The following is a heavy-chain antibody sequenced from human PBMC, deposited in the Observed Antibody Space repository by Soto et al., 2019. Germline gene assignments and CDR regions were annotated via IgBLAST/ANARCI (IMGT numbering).Heavy chain of an antibody. CDR1: GGTLSSCT. J-gene: IGHJ4*02. V-gene: IGHV1-69*04. CDR3: ARDLDGGIGY. D-gene: IGHD2-15*01. CDR2: IIPILGIA. Sequence: SVEVCCEDSGGTLSSCTSRWVRQAPGQGLEWMGRIIPILGIANYAQKFQGRVTITADKSTSTAYMELSSLRSEDTAVYYCARDLDGGIGYWGQGTLVTVSS.